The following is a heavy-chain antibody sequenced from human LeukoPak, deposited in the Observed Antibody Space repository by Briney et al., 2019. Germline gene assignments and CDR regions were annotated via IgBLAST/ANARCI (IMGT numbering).Heavy chain of an antibody. CDR3: ARESVLWFGTNPFDY. D-gene: IGHD3-10*01. J-gene: IGHJ4*02. Sequence: ASVKVSCKASGYTFTSYGISWVRQVPGQGLEWMGWISAYNGNTNYAQKLQGRVTMTTDTSTSTAYMELRSLRSDDTDVYYCARESVLWFGTNPFDYWGQGTLVTVSS. V-gene: IGHV1-18*01. CDR2: ISAYNGNT. CDR1: GYTFTSYG.